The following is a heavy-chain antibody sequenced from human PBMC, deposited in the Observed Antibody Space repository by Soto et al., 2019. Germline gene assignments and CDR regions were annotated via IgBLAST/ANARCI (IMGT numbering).Heavy chain of an antibody. V-gene: IGHV3-49*05. CDR1: GFTLGDYP. D-gene: IGHD2-2*01. CDR3: SAMTSARDAFAI. Sequence: EVRLVESGGGLVKPGRSLRLSCSSSGFTLGDYPMSWFRQAPGRGLEWVGFFRLKSFGGEAEYAASVQGRFSISADDSKTIAYLQMNSLKSEDTGLYYCSAMTSARDAFAIWGQRTMVTVSS. J-gene: IGHJ3*02. CDR2: FRLKSFGGEA.